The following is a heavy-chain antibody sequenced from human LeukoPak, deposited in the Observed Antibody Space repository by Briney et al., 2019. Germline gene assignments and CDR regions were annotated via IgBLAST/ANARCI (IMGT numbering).Heavy chain of an antibody. D-gene: IGHD2-2*02. CDR2: INPNSGGT. V-gene: IGHV1-2*02. Sequence: ASVTVSCKASGYGFTGYYMHWVRQAPGQGLEWMGWINPNSGGTNYAQKFQGRVTMTRDTSISTAYMELSRLRSDDTAVYYCARIVCSSTSCYTSYFDYWGQGTLVTVSS. J-gene: IGHJ4*02. CDR1: GYGFTGYY. CDR3: ARIVCSSTSCYTSYFDY.